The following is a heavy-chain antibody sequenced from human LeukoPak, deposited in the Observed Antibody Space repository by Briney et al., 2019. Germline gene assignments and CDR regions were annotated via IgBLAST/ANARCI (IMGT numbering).Heavy chain of an antibody. Sequence: ASVKVSCKATSRISWVRQAPGQGLEWMGWIGTYGGDTYYAQKFQGRITVTTDTSTSTVYMELRNLRSDDTAVYYCARYFYGSAGGWFDPWGQGTLVTVSS. CDR1: TSR. V-gene: IGHV1-18*01. CDR3: ARYFYGSAGGWFDP. J-gene: IGHJ5*02. CDR2: IGTYGGDT. D-gene: IGHD3-10*01.